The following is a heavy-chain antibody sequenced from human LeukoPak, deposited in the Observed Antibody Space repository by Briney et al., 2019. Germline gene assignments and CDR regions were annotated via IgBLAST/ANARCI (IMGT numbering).Heavy chain of an antibody. Sequence: ASVKVSCKASGYTFTGYYMHWVRQAPGQGLEWMGWINPNSGGTNYAQKFQGRVTMTRDTSISTAYTELSSLRSEDTATYYCARERRAWGEDFWGQGTLVTVSS. J-gene: IGHJ4*02. D-gene: IGHD3-16*01. CDR1: GYTFTGYY. V-gene: IGHV1-2*02. CDR3: ARERRAWGEDF. CDR2: INPNSGGT.